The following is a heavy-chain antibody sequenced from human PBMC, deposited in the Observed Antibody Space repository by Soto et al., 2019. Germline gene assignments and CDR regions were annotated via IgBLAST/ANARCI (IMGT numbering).Heavy chain of an antibody. Sequence: EVQLVESGGGLVQPGGSLRLSGVVSGFTFSSSWMHWVREGPGKGLVWVSRMNPDGSAINYADSVKGRFTTSRDNAKNILYLQMNSLRAEDTALYYCVTGWSDYWGQGTLVTVSS. D-gene: IGHD2-15*01. V-gene: IGHV3-74*01. CDR3: VTGWSDY. J-gene: IGHJ4*02. CDR1: GFTFSSSW. CDR2: MNPDGSAI.